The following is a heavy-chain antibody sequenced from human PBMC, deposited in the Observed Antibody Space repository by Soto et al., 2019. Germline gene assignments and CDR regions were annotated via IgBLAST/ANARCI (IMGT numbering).Heavy chain of an antibody. CDR3: ARSEQYQVFAFDI. D-gene: IGHD6-19*01. CDR1: GFTFSSYA. V-gene: IGHV3-23*01. CDR2: ISGSGGST. Sequence: GGSLRLSCAASGFTFSSYAMSWVRQAPGKGLEWVSAISGSGGSTYYADSVKGRFTISRDNSKNTPYLQMNSLRAEDTAVYYCARSEQYQVFAFDIWGQGTMVTVSS. J-gene: IGHJ3*02.